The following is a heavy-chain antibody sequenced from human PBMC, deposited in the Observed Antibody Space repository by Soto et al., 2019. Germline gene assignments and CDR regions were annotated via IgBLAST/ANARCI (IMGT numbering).Heavy chain of an antibody. V-gene: IGHV3-48*02. J-gene: IGHJ4*02. Sequence: EVQLVESGGGLVQPGWSLRLSCAASGFTCTTYSMNWVRKAPGKGLEWVSYISSSSSTTYYADSVKGRFTISRDNAKNSLDLQMNSLRDEDTAVYYCERDAGSWGYWGKGTLVTVSS. CDR3: ERDAGSWGY. D-gene: IGHD3-10*01. CDR2: ISSSSSTT. CDR1: GFTCTTYS.